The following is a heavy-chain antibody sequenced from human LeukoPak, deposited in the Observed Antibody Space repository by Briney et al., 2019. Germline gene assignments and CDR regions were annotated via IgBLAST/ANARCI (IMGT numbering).Heavy chain of an antibody. CDR2: INGSGGST. CDR1: GFPFSSYA. V-gene: IGHV3-23*01. J-gene: IGHJ1*01. D-gene: IGHD1-26*01. CDR3: AKRAVGATTFVEYFQH. Sequence: GSLSLSFAASGFPFSSYAMSWVRRAPGKGLGWVSAINGSGGSTYYTDSVKGRFTISRDNSKNTLYLQMNSLRAEDTAVYYCAKRAVGATTFVEYFQHWGQGTLVTVSS.